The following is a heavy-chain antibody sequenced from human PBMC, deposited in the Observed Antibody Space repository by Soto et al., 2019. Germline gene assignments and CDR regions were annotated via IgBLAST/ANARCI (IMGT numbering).Heavy chain of an antibody. CDR2: IYSSGST. D-gene: IGHD2-2*02. V-gene: IGHV4-59*08. CDR3: ARLACSSTRCFTYFDY. Sequence: PSETLCLTCSVAGGSISGYYGSWIRQPPGKGLEWIGYIYSSGSTNYNPSLQSRVTISVDTSTNQFSLKLSSVTAADTAVYYCARLACSSTRCFTYFDYWGQGALVTVSS. J-gene: IGHJ4*02. CDR1: GGSISGYY.